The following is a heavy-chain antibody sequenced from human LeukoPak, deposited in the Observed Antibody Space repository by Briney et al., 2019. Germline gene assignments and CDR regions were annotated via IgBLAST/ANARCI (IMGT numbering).Heavy chain of an antibody. CDR1: GFTFSSYN. V-gene: IGHV3-48*01. CDR2: ISSSSTVL. D-gene: IGHD5-12*01. Sequence: HSGGSLRLSCAASGFTFSSYNMNWVRQAPGKGLEWITYISSSSTVLYYADSVKGRFAISRDNAKNSLYLQMNSLRAEDTAVYYCASGEWLFDYWGQGTLVTVSP. CDR3: ASGEWLFDY. J-gene: IGHJ4*02.